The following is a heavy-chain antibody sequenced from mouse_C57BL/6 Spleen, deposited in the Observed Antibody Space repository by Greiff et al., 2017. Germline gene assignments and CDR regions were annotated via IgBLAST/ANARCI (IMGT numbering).Heavy chain of an antibody. CDR3: AREDGYYDAMDY. V-gene: IGHV3-6*01. Sequence: DVQLQESGPGLVKPSQSLSLTCSVTGYSITSGYYWNWIRQFPGNKLEWMGYISYDGSNNYNPSLKNRISITRDTSKNQFFLKLNSVTTEDTATYYCAREDGYYDAMDYWGQGTSVTVSS. CDR1: GYSITSGYY. D-gene: IGHD2-3*01. CDR2: ISYDGSN. J-gene: IGHJ4*01.